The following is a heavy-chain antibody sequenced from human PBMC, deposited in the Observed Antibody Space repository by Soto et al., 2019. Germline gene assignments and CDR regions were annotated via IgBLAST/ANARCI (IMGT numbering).Heavy chain of an antibody. D-gene: IGHD1-26*01. Sequence: SVKVSCKASGGSLSNYGISWVRQAPGQGLEWMGGIIPVFGTANYAQKFQGRVTITADESTSIVYMDVTSLRAEDTAVYYCVRDDFGLGIDYWGLGTLVTVSS. CDR3: VRDDFGLGIDY. CDR1: GGSLSNYG. CDR2: IIPVFGTA. J-gene: IGHJ4*02. V-gene: IGHV1-69*13.